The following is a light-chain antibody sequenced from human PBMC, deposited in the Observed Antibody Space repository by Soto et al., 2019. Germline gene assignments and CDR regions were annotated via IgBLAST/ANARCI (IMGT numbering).Light chain of an antibody. V-gene: IGKV3-11*01. Sequence: EIVLTQSPATLSLSPGERATLSCSASQSVSSYLAWYQQKPGQAPRLLIFDASTRATGIPARFSGSGSATDFTLTISSLEPEDFAVYYCQHRSIWPVSFGQGTRLEIK. CDR3: QHRSIWPVS. CDR1: QSVSSY. J-gene: IGKJ5*01. CDR2: DAS.